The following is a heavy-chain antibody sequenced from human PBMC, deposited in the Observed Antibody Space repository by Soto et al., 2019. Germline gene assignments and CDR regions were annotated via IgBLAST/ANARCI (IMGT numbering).Heavy chain of an antibody. Sequence: EVQLLESGGDLVQPEGSLRLSCAASGFSFSDYAMTWLRHAPGRGLQWVSGISRSGEFTYYADSVEGRFTISRDDSQNTLYLQMRSLRAEDTAVYYCAKVVRPSTTTTQPFNYWGQGTLVTVSS. V-gene: IGHV3-23*01. CDR1: GFSFSDYA. D-gene: IGHD4-17*01. J-gene: IGHJ4*02. CDR3: AKVVRPSTTTTQPFNY. CDR2: ISRSGEFT.